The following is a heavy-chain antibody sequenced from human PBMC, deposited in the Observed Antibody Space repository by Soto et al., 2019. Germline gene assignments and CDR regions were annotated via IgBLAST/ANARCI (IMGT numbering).Heavy chain of an antibody. CDR3: ARDLLAPGTQIVAGDY. CDR2: ISSSSSTI. Sequence: EVQLVESGGGLVQPGGSLRLSCAASGFTFSSYSMNWVRQAPGKGLEWVSYISSSSSTIYYADSVKGRFTISRDNAKNSLYLQMNSLRDEDTAVYYCARDLLAPGTQIVAGDYWGQGTLVTVSS. J-gene: IGHJ4*02. D-gene: IGHD3-22*01. CDR1: GFTFSSYS. V-gene: IGHV3-48*02.